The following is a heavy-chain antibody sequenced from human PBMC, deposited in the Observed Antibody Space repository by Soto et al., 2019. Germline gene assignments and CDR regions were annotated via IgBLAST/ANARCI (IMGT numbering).Heavy chain of an antibody. CDR3: AKNIAVAGPGNLDY. D-gene: IGHD6-19*01. J-gene: IGHJ4*02. V-gene: IGHV3-23*01. CDR2: ISGSGGST. Sequence: PGGSLRLSCAASGFTFSSYAMSWVRQALGKGLEWVSAISGSGGSTYYADSVKGRFTISRDNSKNTLYLQMNSLRAEDTAVYYCAKNIAVAGPGNLDYWGQGTLVTVSS. CDR1: GFTFSSYA.